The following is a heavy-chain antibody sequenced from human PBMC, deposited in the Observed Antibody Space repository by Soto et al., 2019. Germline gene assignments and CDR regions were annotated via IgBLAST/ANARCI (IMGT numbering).Heavy chain of an antibody. CDR1: GGSFSGYY. D-gene: IGHD1-26*01. CDR2: INHSGST. Sequence: SETLSLTCAVYGGSFSGYYWSWIRQPPGKGLEWIGEINHSGSTNYNPSLKSRVTISVDTSKNQFSLKLSSVTAADTSVYYCARYPSGGSSVYNWFDPWGQGTLVTVSS. CDR3: ARYPSGGSSVYNWFDP. J-gene: IGHJ5*02. V-gene: IGHV4-34*01.